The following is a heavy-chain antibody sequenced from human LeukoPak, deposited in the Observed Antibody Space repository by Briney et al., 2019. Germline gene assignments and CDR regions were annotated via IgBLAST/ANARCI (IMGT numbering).Heavy chain of an antibody. CDR1: GFTFSNYA. Sequence: GGSLRLSCAASGFTFSNYAMNWVRQAPGKGLEWVSAISGSGGGTYYTDSVKGRFTISRDNSKYTLYLQMNSLRAEDTAVYYCAKGYFSSTSFPMDVWGQGTTVTVSS. D-gene: IGHD2-2*01. CDR2: ISGSGGGT. CDR3: AKGYFSSTSFPMDV. V-gene: IGHV3-23*01. J-gene: IGHJ6*02.